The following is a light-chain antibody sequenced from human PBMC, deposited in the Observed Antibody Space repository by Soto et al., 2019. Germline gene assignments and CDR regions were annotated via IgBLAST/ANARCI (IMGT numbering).Light chain of an antibody. J-gene: IGKJ1*01. CDR1: QGIRND. CDR2: AAS. CDR3: LQNYDYTWT. Sequence: AIQMTQSPSSLSASVGDRVTITCRASQGIRNDLGWYQQKPGKAPKLLIYAASSLQSGVPSRFSGSGSGTDFTLTISSLKHEDFATYYCLQNYDYTWTFGLGTKVDIK. V-gene: IGKV1-6*01.